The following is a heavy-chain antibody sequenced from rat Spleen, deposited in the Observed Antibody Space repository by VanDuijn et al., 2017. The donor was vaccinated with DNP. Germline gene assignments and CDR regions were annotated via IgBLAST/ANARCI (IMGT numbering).Heavy chain of an antibody. CDR1: GFTFNNYW. CDR3: TRDLHFGYNYAFDY. D-gene: IGHD1-4*01. CDR2: ITSSGGST. Sequence: EVQLVESGGDLVQPGRSLKLSCVASGFTFNNYWMTWIRQVPGKGLEWVASITSSGGSTYYPDSVKGRFTISRDNAKNTLSLQMTNLRSEDTATYYCTRDLHFGYNYAFDYWGQGVLVSVSS. V-gene: IGHV5-31*01. J-gene: IGHJ2*01.